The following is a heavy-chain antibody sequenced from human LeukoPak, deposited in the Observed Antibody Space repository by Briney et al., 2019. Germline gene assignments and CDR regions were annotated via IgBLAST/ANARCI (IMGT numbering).Heavy chain of an antibody. V-gene: IGHV4-59*12. Sequence: PSETLSLTCTVSGGSISSYYWSWIRQPPGKGLEWIGYIYYSGSTNYNPSLKRRVTISVDTSKNQFSLKLSSVTAADTAVYCCARDGDIVVVPAAIRYFDYWGQGTLVTVSS. D-gene: IGHD2-2*02. J-gene: IGHJ4*02. CDR3: ARDGDIVVVPAAIRYFDY. CDR1: GGSISSYY. CDR2: IYYSGST.